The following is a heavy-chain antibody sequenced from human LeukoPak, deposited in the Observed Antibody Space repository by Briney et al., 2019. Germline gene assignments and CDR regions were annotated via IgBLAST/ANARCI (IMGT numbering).Heavy chain of an antibody. CDR2: INHSGST. Sequence: SETLSLTCADYGGSFRGYYWSWIRQPPGKGLECIGEINHSGSTNYNPSLKGRVTISVDTSKNQFSLKQSSVTAADTAVYYCARHQVDYYASSSFDYWGQGTLVTVSS. CDR3: ARHQVDYYASSSFDY. V-gene: IGHV4-34*01. CDR1: GGSFRGYY. J-gene: IGHJ4*02. D-gene: IGHD3-22*01.